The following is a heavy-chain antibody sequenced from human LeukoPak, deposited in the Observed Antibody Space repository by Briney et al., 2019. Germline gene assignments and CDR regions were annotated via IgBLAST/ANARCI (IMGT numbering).Heavy chain of an antibody. CDR3: ARQGAAGKYYYYYMDV. V-gene: IGHV5-51*01. Sequence: GESLKISCQGSGYNFPIYWIGWVRQMPGQGLEWMGIIYPDDSNTIYGPSFQGQVTISADKSINAAYLEWSSLKASDTAIYYCARQGAAGKYYYYYMDVWGKGTTVTVSS. CDR1: GYNFPIYW. J-gene: IGHJ6*03. D-gene: IGHD6-13*01. CDR2: IYPDDSNT.